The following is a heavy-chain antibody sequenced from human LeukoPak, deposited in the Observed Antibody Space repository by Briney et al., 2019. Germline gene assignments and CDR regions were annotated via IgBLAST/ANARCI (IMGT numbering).Heavy chain of an antibody. CDR3: AKALRASYYYGSGSPLGCFDY. V-gene: IGHV3-23*01. D-gene: IGHD3-10*01. Sequence: PGGSLRLSCAASGFTFSSYAMSWVRQAPGKGLEWVSAISGSGGSTYYADSVKGRFTISRDNSKNTLYLQMNSLRAEDTAVYYCAKALRASYYYGSGSPLGCFDYWGQGTLVTVSS. J-gene: IGHJ4*02. CDR2: ISGSGGST. CDR1: GFTFSSYA.